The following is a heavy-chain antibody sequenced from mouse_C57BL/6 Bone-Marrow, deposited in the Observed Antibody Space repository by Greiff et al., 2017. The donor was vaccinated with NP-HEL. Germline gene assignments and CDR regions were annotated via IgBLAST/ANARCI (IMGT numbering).Heavy chain of an antibody. CDR2: IHPNSGST. D-gene: IGHD3-3*01. V-gene: IGHV1-64*01. CDR1: GYTFTSYW. CDR3: EREGLDY. J-gene: IGHJ2*01. Sequence: VKLVESGAELVKPGASVKLSCKASGYTFTSYWMHWVKQRPGQGLEWIGMIHPNSGSTNYNEKFKSKATLTVDKSSSTAYMQLSSLTSEDSAVYYCEREGLDYWGQGTTLTVSS.